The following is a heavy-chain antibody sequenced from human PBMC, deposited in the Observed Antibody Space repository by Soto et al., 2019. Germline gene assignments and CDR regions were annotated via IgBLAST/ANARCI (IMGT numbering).Heavy chain of an antibody. D-gene: IGHD5-12*01. CDR1: GDSFNDYY. J-gene: IGHJ6*03. CDR3: ARESGGATATLDYYYFYMDV. CDR2: INPNGGVT. V-gene: IGHV1-2*02. Sequence: VQLVQSGAEVKKPGASVKVSCQTSGDSFNDYYIHWVRQAPGQGLEWMGWINPNGGVTKYVQKFQGRVTVTRDTSIRTVYMELRSLKSDDTAVYYCARESGGATATLDYYYFYMDVWGKGTTVTVSS.